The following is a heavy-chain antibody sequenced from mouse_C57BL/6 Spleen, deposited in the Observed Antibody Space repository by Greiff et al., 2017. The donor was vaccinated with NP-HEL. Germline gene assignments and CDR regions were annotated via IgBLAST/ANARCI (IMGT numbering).Heavy chain of an antibody. V-gene: IGHV1-22*01. CDR2: INPNNGGT. J-gene: IGHJ2*01. Sequence: VQLQQSGPELVKPGASVKMSCKASRYTFTDYNMHWVKQSHGKSLEWIGYINPNNGGTSYNQKFKGKATLTVNKSSSTAYMELRSLTSEDSAVYYCEREVYYSNYEDYFDCWGKGTTLTVSS. D-gene: IGHD2-5*01. CDR3: EREVYYSNYEDYFDC. CDR1: RYTFTDYN.